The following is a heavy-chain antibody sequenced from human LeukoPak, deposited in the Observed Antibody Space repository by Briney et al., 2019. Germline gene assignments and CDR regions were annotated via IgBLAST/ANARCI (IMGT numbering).Heavy chain of an antibody. J-gene: IGHJ4*02. V-gene: IGHV1-69*13. Sequence: ASVKVSCKASGGTFSSYAISWVRQAPGQGLEWMGGIIPIFGTANYAQKFQGRVTITADESTSTAYMELSSLRSEDTAVYYCARRGLGYVAVFDYWGQGTLVTVSS. CDR2: IIPIFGTA. CDR1: GGTFSSYA. D-gene: IGHD5-12*01. CDR3: ARRGLGYVAVFDY.